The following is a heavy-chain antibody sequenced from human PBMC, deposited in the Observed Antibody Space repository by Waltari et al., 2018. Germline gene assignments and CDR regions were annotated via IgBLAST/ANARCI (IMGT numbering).Heavy chain of an antibody. D-gene: IGHD3-10*02. CDR2: VYYTGST. J-gene: IGHJ3*01. Sequence: QVQLQESGPGLGKPSETLSLTCPVSGGHISSYFWSSIRTPPGTALGWIGYVYYTGSTKYNPSLKSRVTMSLDTSKNQFSLKLESVTAADTAVYYCARDKYGGSTYGGSTYYYVLDVWGQGTMVTVSS. CDR3: ARDKYGGSTYGGSTYYYVLDV. CDR1: GGHISSYF. V-gene: IGHV4-59*01.